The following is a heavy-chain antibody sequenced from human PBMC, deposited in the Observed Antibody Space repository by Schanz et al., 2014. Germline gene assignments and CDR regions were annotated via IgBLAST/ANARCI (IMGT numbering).Heavy chain of an antibody. CDR3: TRVTISPGGHGFDV. V-gene: IGHV3-72*01. CDR2: TRNRANNYFT. Sequence: EVQLVESGGGLVQPGGSLRLSCAASGFTFSAYYMDWVRQAPGKGLEWVGRTRNRANNYFTEYAASVKGRFTISRDDSKNSLYLQMSSLKSEDTALYYCTRVTISPGGHGFDVWGQETTVTVSS. D-gene: IGHD3-16*01. J-gene: IGHJ6*02. CDR1: GFTFSAYY.